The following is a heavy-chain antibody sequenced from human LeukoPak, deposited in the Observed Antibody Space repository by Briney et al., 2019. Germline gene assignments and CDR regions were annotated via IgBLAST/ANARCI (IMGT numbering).Heavy chain of an antibody. D-gene: IGHD6-13*01. CDR3: ARDHTSSWYRGFDY. CDR1: GGSVSSGSYY. CDR2: ICDSGST. V-gene: IGHV4-61*01. J-gene: IGHJ4*02. Sequence: SETLSLTCTVSGGSVSSGSYYWSWIRQPPGKRLEWSGYICDSGSTNYNPSLKSRVTISVDTSKNQFSLKLSSVTAADTAVYYCARDHTSSWYRGFDYWGQGTLVTVSS.